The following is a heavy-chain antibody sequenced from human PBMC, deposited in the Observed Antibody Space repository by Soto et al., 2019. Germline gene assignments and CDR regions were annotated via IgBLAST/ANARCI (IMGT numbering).Heavy chain of an antibody. D-gene: IGHD3-22*01. CDR2: IYYSGST. V-gene: IGHV4-39*01. J-gene: IGHJ4*02. CDR3: ATPKHYDSSGRGAHY. CDR1: GGSISSSSYY. Sequence: SETLSLTCTVSGGSISSSSYYWGWIRQPPGKGLEWIGSIYYSGSTYYNPSLKSRVTISVDTSKNQFSLKLSSVTAADTAVYYCATPKHYDSSGRGAHYWGQGTLVTVSS.